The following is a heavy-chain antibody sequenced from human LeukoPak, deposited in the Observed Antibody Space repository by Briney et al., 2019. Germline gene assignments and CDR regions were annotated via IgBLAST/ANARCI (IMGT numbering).Heavy chain of an antibody. J-gene: IGHJ4*02. D-gene: IGHD2-2*02. Sequence: QPGGSLRLSCAASGFTFSSYAMHWVRQAPGKGLEWVAVISYDGSNKYYADSVKGRFTISRDNSKNTLYLQMNSLRAEDTAVYYCARGGGYCSSTSCYTPFDYWGQGTLVTVSS. CDR1: GFTFSSYA. CDR2: ISYDGSNK. CDR3: ARGGGYCSSTSCYTPFDY. V-gene: IGHV3-30-3*01.